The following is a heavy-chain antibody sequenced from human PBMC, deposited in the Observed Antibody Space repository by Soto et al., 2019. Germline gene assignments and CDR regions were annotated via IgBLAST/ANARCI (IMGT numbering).Heavy chain of an antibody. CDR1: GFTFSSYA. CDR2: VSIGGST. V-gene: IGHV3-23*01. Sequence: DVQLLESGGGLVQPEGSLRLSCAASGFTFSSYAMGWVRQGPGKGLEWVAVVSIGGSTHYADAVRGRFTISRDNSKNTLSLQVNSLTAEDMAVYFCAKRRGAGGHFDYWGQGALVTVSS. CDR3: AKRRGAGGHFDY. J-gene: IGHJ4*02. D-gene: IGHD2-15*01.